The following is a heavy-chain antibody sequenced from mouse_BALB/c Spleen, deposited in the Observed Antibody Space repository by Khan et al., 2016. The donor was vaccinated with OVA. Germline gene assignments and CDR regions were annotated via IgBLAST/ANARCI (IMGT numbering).Heavy chain of an antibody. V-gene: IGHV1-4*01. J-gene: IGHJ3*01. CDR1: GYTFTSYW. CDR3: VNHGSSSAWCTY. CDR2: INPSTDYT. D-gene: IGHD1-1*01. Sequence: VELVESGAELARPGASVKMSCKASGYTFTSYWMHWVKQRPGQGLEWIGYINPSTDYTYYNQNFKDKATLTADKSSNTAYMQLTSLTSEDSAVYCCVNHGSSSAWCTYWGQGTLVTVSA.